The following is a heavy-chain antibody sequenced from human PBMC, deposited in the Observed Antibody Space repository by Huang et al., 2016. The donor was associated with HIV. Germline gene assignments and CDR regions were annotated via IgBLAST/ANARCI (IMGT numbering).Heavy chain of an antibody. J-gene: IGHJ4*02. V-gene: IGHV1-18*01. Sequence: QVQLVQSGAEVKKPGAAVKVSCQASGYNFNIYDINWVRQAPGQGLEWRGWISNYNGNTKYVQKFQGRVTMTPDTSTSTAYMELRSLRFDDTAVYYCARVDGYSNFLHFDYWGQGTLVTVSS. CDR2: ISNYNGNT. D-gene: IGHD4-4*01. CDR3: ARVDGYSNFLHFDY. CDR1: GYNFNIYD.